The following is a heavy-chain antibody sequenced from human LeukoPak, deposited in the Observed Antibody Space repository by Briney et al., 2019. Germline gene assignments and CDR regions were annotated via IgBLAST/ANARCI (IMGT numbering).Heavy chain of an antibody. J-gene: IGHJ4*02. Sequence: GRSLRLSCAASGFTFDDYAMHWVRQAPGKGLEWVSGLSWSSGGIAYADSVKGRFTISRDSAKNSLYLQMNNLRPEDTALYYCAKDVRGVTIFGVGIDYWGQRTLVTVSS. CDR3: AKDVRGVTIFGVGIDY. V-gene: IGHV3-9*01. CDR2: LSWSSGGI. CDR1: GFTFDDYA. D-gene: IGHD3-3*01.